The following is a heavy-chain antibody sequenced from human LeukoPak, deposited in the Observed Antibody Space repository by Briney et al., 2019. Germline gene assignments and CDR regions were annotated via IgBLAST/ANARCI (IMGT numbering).Heavy chain of an antibody. Sequence: GGSLRLSCAASGFTFSSYGMHWVRQAPGKGLEWVAVISYDGSNKYYADSVKGGFTISRDNSKNTLYLQMNSLRVEDTAVYYCAGTLYSGYGLGSLGAFDIWGQGTMVTVSS. CDR2: ISYDGSNK. D-gene: IGHD5-12*01. CDR1: GFTFSSYG. J-gene: IGHJ3*02. CDR3: AGTLYSGYGLGSLGAFDI. V-gene: IGHV3-30*03.